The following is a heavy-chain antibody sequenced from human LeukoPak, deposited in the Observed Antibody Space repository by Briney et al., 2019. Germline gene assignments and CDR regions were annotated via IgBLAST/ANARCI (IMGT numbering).Heavy chain of an antibody. V-gene: IGHV4-34*01. D-gene: IGHD3-22*01. CDR1: GGSFSGYY. Sequence: SETLSLTCAVYGGSFSGYYWSWIPQPPGKGLEWIGEINHSGSTNYNPSLKSRVTISVDTSKNQFSLKLSSVTAADTAVYYCATRRIVVVGGAFDIWRQGTMVTVSS. CDR2: INHSGST. J-gene: IGHJ3*02. CDR3: ATRRIVVVGGAFDI.